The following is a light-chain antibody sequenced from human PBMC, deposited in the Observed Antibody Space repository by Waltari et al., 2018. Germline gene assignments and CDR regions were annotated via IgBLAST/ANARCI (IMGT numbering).Light chain of an antibody. Sequence: QLVLTQSPSASASLGASVKLTCTLSSGHSNYAIAWHQQQAEKGPRYLMKINRDGSHNKGDGIPGRFSGSTSGAERYLTISSLQSEDEADYYCQTWGAGIRVFGTGTKVTVL. V-gene: IGLV4-69*01. CDR1: SGHSNYA. J-gene: IGLJ1*01. CDR2: INRDGSH. CDR3: QTWGAGIRV.